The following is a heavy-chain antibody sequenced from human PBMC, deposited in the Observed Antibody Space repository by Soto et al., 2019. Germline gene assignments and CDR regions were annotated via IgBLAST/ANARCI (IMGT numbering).Heavy chain of an antibody. V-gene: IGHV3-53*01. Sequence: DVQLVESGGGLIQPGESLRLSCAAFGLTISGKKYVAWVRQAPGKGLEWVSALYDVDGSFYADSVKGRFSIARDDSTNTLSLQMNNLRVEDTAQYYCAKADGEQWLLPHLDKWGQGTLVTVS. D-gene: IGHD6-19*01. CDR1: GLTISGKKY. CDR2: LYDVDGS. J-gene: IGHJ4*02. CDR3: AKADGEQWLLPHLDK.